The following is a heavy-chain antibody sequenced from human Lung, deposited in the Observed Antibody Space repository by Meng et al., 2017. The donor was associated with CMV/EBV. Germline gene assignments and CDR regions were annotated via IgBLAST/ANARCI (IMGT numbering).Heavy chain of an antibody. CDR2: IYSGGIT. V-gene: IGHV3-53*01. J-gene: IGHJ2*01. CDR3: ARARRGDSSGYVFGTGYFDF. Sequence: GGSLRLXXAASGFTVSSNYMNWVRQAPGKGLELVSVIYSGGITYYADSVKGRFTISRDNSKNTLYLQMNSLRVEDTAVYYCARARRGDSSGYVFGTGYFDFWGRGXLVTVSS. CDR1: GFTVSSNY. D-gene: IGHD3-22*01.